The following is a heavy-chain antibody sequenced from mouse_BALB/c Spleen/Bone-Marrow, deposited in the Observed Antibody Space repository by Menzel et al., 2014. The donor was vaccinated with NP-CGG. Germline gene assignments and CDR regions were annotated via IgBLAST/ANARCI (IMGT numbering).Heavy chain of an antibody. J-gene: IGHJ2*01. CDR1: GFDFSRYW. CDR2: INPDSRTI. D-gene: IGHD1-1*01. V-gene: IGHV4-1*02. CDR3: ARPDYYGYLNY. Sequence: EVQRVESGGGLVQPGGSLKLSCAAPGFDFSRYWMSWVRQAPGKGLEWIGEINPDSRTINYSPSLKDKFIISRDNAKNTLYLRLNKVRSEDTALYYCARPDYYGYLNYWGQGTTLTVSS.